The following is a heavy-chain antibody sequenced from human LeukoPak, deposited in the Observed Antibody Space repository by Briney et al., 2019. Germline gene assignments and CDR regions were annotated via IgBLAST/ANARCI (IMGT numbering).Heavy chain of an antibody. V-gene: IGHV3-23*01. Sequence: GSLRPSCATSGFPFSDFSMSWVRQAPGKGLEWISTTNSGGTSTYYAESVKGRFTISRDNSKNTLYLQMSSLRVEDTAVYYCAKQSYARSLGEGGPGTLVSVSS. CDR3: AKQSYARSLGE. CDR2: TNSGGTST. D-gene: IGHD2-8*01. CDR1: GFPFSDFS. J-gene: IGHJ4*02.